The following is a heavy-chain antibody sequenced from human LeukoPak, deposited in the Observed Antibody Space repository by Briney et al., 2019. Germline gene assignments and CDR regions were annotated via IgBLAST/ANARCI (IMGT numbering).Heavy chain of an antibody. J-gene: IGHJ5*02. CDR1: GFTFSSYA. CDR3: AKGHSGRTYNWFDP. Sequence: GGSLRLSCAASGFTFSSYAMSWVRQAPGKGLEWVSAISGSGGSTYYADSVKGRFTISRDNSKNTLSLQMNSLRAEDTAVYYCAKGHSGRTYNWFDPWGQGTLVTVSS. D-gene: IGHD1-26*01. CDR2: ISGSGGST. V-gene: IGHV3-23*01.